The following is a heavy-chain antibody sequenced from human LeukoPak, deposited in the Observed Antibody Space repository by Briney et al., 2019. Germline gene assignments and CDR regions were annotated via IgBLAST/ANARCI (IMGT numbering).Heavy chain of an antibody. D-gene: IGHD5-12*01. V-gene: IGHV4-59*01. J-gene: IGHJ6*02. CDR2: IYYSGST. CDR3: ARDLVEDIAGQYYYYGMDV. Sequence: SETLSLTCTVSGGSISSYYWSWIRQPPGKGLGWIGYIYYSGSTNYNPSLKSRVTISVDTSKNQFSLKLSSVTAADTAVYYCARDLVEDIAGQYYYYGMDVWGQGTTVTVSS. CDR1: GGSISSYY.